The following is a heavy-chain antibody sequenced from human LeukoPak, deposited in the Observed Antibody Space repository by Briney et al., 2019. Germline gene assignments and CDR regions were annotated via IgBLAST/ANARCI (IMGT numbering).Heavy chain of an antibody. CDR2: ISSSSSYI. V-gene: IGHV3-21*01. J-gene: IGHJ4*02. CDR1: GFTFSSYS. D-gene: IGHD3-22*01. CDR3: ARNCYDSSGEQYYFDY. Sequence: PGGSLRLSCAASGFTFSSYSMNWVRQAPGKGLEWVSSISSSSSYIYYADSVKGRFTISRDNAKNSLYLQMNSLRAEDTAVYYCARNCYDSSGEQYYFDYWGQGTLVTVSS.